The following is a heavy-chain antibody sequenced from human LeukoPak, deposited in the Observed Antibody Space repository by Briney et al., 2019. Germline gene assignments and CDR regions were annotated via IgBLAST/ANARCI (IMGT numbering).Heavy chain of an antibody. CDR1: GYTFTGYY. J-gene: IGHJ5*02. Sequence: AASVKVSCKASGYTFTGYYMHWVRQAPGQGLEWMGWINPNSGGTNYAQKFQGRVTMTRDTSISTAYMELCRLRSDDTAVYYCARVPAAMDWFDPWGQGTLVTVSS. V-gene: IGHV1-2*02. D-gene: IGHD2-2*01. CDR3: ARVPAAMDWFDP. CDR2: INPNSGGT.